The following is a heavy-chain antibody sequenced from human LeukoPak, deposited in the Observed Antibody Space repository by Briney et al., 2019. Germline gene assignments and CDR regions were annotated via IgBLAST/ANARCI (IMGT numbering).Heavy chain of an antibody. D-gene: IGHD3-10*01. V-gene: IGHV1-58*02. Sequence: RASVKVSCKASGFTFFSSTIQWVRQAREQRGEWIGWIGVGSCNTNYAQKFQERVIITRDMSTTTVYMDLSSLRSEDTAVYYCAGTPWFGELTLDYWGQGTLVTVSS. CDR2: IGVGSCNT. CDR1: GFTFFSST. J-gene: IGHJ4*02. CDR3: AGTPWFGELTLDY.